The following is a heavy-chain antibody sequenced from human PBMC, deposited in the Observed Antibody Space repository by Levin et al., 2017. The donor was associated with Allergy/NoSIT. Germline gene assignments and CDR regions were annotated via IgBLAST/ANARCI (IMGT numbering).Heavy chain of an antibody. Sequence: GSLRLSCAVYGGSFSGYYWSWIRQPPGKGLEWIGEINHSGSTNYNPSLKSRVTISVDTSKNQFSLKLSSVTAADTAVYYCARLRPQDIVVVVAGDFDYWGQGTLVTVSS. CDR2: INHSGST. CDR3: ARLRPQDIVVVVAGDFDY. V-gene: IGHV4-34*01. D-gene: IGHD2-15*01. J-gene: IGHJ4*02. CDR1: GGSFSGYY.